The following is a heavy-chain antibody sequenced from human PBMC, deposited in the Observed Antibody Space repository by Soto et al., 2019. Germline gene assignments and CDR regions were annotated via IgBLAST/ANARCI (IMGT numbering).Heavy chain of an antibody. CDR2: INHSGST. J-gene: IGHJ4*02. CDR1: GGSFSGYY. Sequence: SETLSLTCAVYGGSFSGYYWSWIRQPPGKGLEWIGEINHSGSTNYNPSLKSRVTISVDTSKNQFSLKLSSVTAADTAVYYCASHTYYYDSSGSPQFDYWGQGTLVTVSS. CDR3: ASHTYYYDSSGSPQFDY. V-gene: IGHV4-34*01. D-gene: IGHD3-22*01.